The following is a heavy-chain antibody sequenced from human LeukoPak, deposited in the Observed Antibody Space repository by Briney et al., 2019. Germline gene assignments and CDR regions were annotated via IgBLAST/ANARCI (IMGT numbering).Heavy chain of an antibody. Sequence: ASVKVSCKASGGTFSSYAISWVRQAPGQGPEWMGRIIPIFGTANYAQKFQGRVTITTDESTSTAYMELSSLRSEDTAVYYCARDRQTYGDYDPWGQGTLVTVSS. V-gene: IGHV1-69*05. CDR2: IIPIFGTA. CDR3: ARDRQTYGDYDP. D-gene: IGHD4-17*01. CDR1: GGTFSSYA. J-gene: IGHJ5*02.